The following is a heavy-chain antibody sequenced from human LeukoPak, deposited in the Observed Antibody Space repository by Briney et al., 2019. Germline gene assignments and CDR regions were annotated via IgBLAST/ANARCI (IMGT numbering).Heavy chain of an antibody. CDR1: GYTFTNYY. D-gene: IGHD2-2*01. CDR2: ISPGDSDA. CDR3: ASRYCSSTNCNPFFFYY. Sequence: GESPKISCNGSGYTFTNYYIGWGRQTPGKGLGWMGIISPGDSDARYSPPFQGQVTISADKSISTAYLRWSSPKASDTAMYYCASRYCSSTNCNPFFFYYWGQGTLVTVS. V-gene: IGHV5-51*01. J-gene: IGHJ4*02.